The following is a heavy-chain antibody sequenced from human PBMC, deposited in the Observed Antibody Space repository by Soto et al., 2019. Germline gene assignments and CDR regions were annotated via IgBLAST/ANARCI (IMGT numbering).Heavy chain of an antibody. CDR2: IYPGDSDT. CDR3: VKHYYDSSGPGAYYYYGMDV. Sequence: PGESLKISCKGSGYSFTSYWIGWVRQMPGKGLEWMGIIYPGDSDTRYSPSFQGQVTISADKSISTAYLQWSSLKASDTAMYYCVKHYYDSSGPGAYYYYGMDVWGQGTTVTVSS. J-gene: IGHJ6*02. V-gene: IGHV5-51*01. D-gene: IGHD3-22*01. CDR1: GYSFTSYW.